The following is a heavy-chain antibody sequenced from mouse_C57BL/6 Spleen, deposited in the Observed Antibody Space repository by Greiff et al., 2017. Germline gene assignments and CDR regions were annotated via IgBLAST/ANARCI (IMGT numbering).Heavy chain of an antibody. Sequence: EVQLVESGGGLVKPGGSLKLSCAASGFTFSSYAMSWVRQTPEKRLEWVATISDGGSYTYYPDNVKGRFTISRDNAKNNLYLQMSHLKSEDTAMYYCARRGSHGNLYAMDYWGQGTSVTVSS. D-gene: IGHD2-1*01. CDR3: ARRGSHGNLYAMDY. CDR1: GFTFSSYA. CDR2: ISDGGSYT. J-gene: IGHJ4*01. V-gene: IGHV5-4*01.